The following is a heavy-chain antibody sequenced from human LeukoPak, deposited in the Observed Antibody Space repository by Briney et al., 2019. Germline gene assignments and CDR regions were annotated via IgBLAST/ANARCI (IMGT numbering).Heavy chain of an antibody. Sequence: SETLSLTCTVSGYSISSGHYWGWIRQPPGKGLEWIGSIYHSGSTYYNPSLKSRVTISVDTSKNQFSLKLSSVTAADTALYYCAREGPHGSGIYYNPLDYWGQGALVIVSS. CDR2: IYHSGST. CDR1: GYSISSGHY. CDR3: AREGPHGSGIYYNPLDY. V-gene: IGHV4-38-2*02. D-gene: IGHD3-10*01. J-gene: IGHJ4*02.